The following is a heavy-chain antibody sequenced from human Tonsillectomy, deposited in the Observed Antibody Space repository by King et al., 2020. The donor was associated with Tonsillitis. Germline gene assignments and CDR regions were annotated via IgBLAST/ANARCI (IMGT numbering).Heavy chain of an antibody. CDR1: GFTFSNYS. CDR2: ISGSGNYI. V-gene: IGHV3-21*01. D-gene: IGHD3-22*01. J-gene: IGHJ4*02. Sequence: VQLVESGGGLVKPGGSLRLSCAASGFTFSNYSMNWCRQAPGKGLEWVSSISGSGNYIYYADPVKGQFTISRDNAKNSLYLQMNSLRAEDTAVYYCARAHYYDSSGYYFFDYWGQGTLVTVSS. CDR3: ARAHYYDSSGYYFFDY.